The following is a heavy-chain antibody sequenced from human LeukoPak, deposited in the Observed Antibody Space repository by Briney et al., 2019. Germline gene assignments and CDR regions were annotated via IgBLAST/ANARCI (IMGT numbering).Heavy chain of an antibody. D-gene: IGHD2-15*01. CDR2: IYYSGST. CDR1: GGSISSGGYY. CDR3: ARDGSAQENWFDP. Sequence: TSETLSLTCTVSGGSISSGGYYWSWIRQHPGKGLEWIGYIYYSGSTYYNPSLKSRVTISVDTSKNQFSLKLSSVTAADTAVYYCARDGSAQENWFDPWGQGTLVTVSS. J-gene: IGHJ5*02. V-gene: IGHV4-31*03.